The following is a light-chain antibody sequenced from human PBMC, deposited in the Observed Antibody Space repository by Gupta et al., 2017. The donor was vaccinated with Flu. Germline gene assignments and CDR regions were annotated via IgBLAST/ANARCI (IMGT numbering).Light chain of an antibody. Sequence: DIQMTQSPSSLSASVGDRVTITCQASQDISNYLNWYQQKPGKAPKLLIYDASNLETGVPSRFSGSGAGTEFTFTISSRQPEDMATYYCQQYDKLLRAFTFGGGTKVEIK. CDR2: DAS. V-gene: IGKV1-33*01. J-gene: IGKJ4*01. CDR3: QQYDKLLRAFT. CDR1: QDISNY.